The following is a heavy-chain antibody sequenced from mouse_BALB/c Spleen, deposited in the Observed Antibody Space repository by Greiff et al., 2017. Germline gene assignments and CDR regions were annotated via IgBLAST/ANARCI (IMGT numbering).Heavy chain of an antibody. D-gene: IGHD3-3*01. CDR3: ARGRDSLDY. CDR1: GYSITSGYY. Sequence: VQLKQSGPGLVKPSQSLFLTCSVTGYSITSGYYWNWIRQFPGNKLEWMGYISYDGSNNYNPSLKNRISITRDTSKNQFFLKLNSVTTEDTATYYCARGRDSLDYWGQGTTLTVSS. V-gene: IGHV3-6*02. J-gene: IGHJ2*01. CDR2: ISYDGSN.